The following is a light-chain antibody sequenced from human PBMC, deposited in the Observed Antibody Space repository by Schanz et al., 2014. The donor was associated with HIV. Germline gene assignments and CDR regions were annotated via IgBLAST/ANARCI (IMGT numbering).Light chain of an antibody. CDR3: SSCSTSTLD. V-gene: IGLV1-40*01. J-gene: IGLJ2*01. CDR1: RSNIGAGYD. CDR2: GNT. Sequence: QSVLTQPPSVSGAPGQRVTISCTGSRSNIGAGYDVHWYQQLPGTAPKLLIYGNTNRPSGVPDRFSGSKSGNTAFLTISGLQAEDEADYYCSSCSTSTLDLGGGTKLTVL.